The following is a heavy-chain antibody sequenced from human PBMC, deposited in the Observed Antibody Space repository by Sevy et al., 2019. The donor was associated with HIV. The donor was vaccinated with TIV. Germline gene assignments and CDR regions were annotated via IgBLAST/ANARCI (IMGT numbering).Heavy chain of an antibody. CDR2: TYYRYKWYT. D-gene: IGHD3-10*01. Sequence: SQTLSLTCAISGDSVSSNSVSWNWIRQSPSRGLEWLGRTYYRYKWYTNYAVSVTSRLTINPDTSKNQYILQLNSVTPEDTVVYFCARVRGSTYCGHYFDHWGQGILVTVSS. V-gene: IGHV6-1*01. CDR1: GDSVSSNSVS. J-gene: IGHJ4*02. CDR3: ARVRGSTYCGHYFDH.